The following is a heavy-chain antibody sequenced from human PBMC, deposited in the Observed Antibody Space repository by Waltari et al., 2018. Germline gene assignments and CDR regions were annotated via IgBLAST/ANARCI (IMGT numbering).Heavy chain of an antibody. CDR1: GFTFSSYG. J-gene: IGHJ4*02. Sequence: QVQLVESGGGVVQPGRSLRLSCAASGFTFSSYGMHWVRQAPGKGLEWVSLIWYDGGNKQYADSVKGPFTIARDNSKNTLYLQMNSLRVEDTAMYYCARDLSGSSYSVDYWGQGTLVTVSS. CDR3: ARDLSGSSYSVDY. CDR2: IWYDGGNK. V-gene: IGHV3-33*01. D-gene: IGHD1-26*01.